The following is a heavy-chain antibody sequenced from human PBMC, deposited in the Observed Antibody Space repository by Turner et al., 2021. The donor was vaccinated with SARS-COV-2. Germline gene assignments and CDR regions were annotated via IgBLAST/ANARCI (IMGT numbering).Heavy chain of an antibody. J-gene: IGHJ4*02. CDR2: IDSGGST. V-gene: IGHV3-53*01. CDR1: GFTVSSNY. Sequence: EVQLVESGGGLLQPGGYLRLSCAASGFTVSSNYMSWVRQAQGKGLEWVSVIDSGGSTYYADSVKGRFTISRDYSKNTLYLQMNSLGAEDTAVYYCARVGSYGQRYVDYWGQGTLVTVSS. CDR3: ARVGSYGQRYVDY. D-gene: IGHD5-18*01.